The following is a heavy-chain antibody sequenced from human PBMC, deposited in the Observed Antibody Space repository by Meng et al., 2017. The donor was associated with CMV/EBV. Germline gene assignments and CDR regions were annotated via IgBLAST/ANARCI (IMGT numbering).Heavy chain of an antibody. V-gene: IGHV4-39*07. CDR1: GGSISSSSYY. CDR2: IYYSGST. Sequence: SETLSLTCTVSGGSISSSSYYWGWIRQPPGKGLEWIGSIYYSGSTYYNPSLKSRVTISVDTSKNQFSLKLSSVTAADTAVYYCARDNTQNDAFDIWGQGTMVTVSS. J-gene: IGHJ3*02. D-gene: IGHD2-2*02. CDR3: ARDNTQNDAFDI.